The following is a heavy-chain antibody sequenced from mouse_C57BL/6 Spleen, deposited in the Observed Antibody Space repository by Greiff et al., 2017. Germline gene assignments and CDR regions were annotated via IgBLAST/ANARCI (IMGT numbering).Heavy chain of an antibody. J-gene: IGHJ2*01. CDR2: IDPENGDT. Sequence: EVKLQESGAELVRPGASVKLSCTASGFNIKDDYMHWVKQRPEQGLEWIGWIDPENGDTEYASKFQGKATITADTSSNTAYLQLSSLTSEDTAVYYCTTGWTVVAENYFDYWGQGTTLTVSS. CDR3: TTGWTVVAENYFDY. D-gene: IGHD1-1*01. CDR1: GFNIKDDY. V-gene: IGHV14-4*01.